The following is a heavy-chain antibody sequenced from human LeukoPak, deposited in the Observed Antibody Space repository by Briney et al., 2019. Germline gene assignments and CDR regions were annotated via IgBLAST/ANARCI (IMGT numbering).Heavy chain of an antibody. Sequence: SVKVSCKASGGTFSSYAINWVRQAPGQGLEWMGRIIPILGIVNYAQKFQGRVTITADKSTTTAYVELSSLRSEDTAVYYCARDPIVGATRGPFDYWGQGTLVTVSS. CDR2: IIPILGIV. CDR3: ARDPIVGATRGPFDY. V-gene: IGHV1-69*04. D-gene: IGHD1-26*01. CDR1: GGTFSSYA. J-gene: IGHJ4*02.